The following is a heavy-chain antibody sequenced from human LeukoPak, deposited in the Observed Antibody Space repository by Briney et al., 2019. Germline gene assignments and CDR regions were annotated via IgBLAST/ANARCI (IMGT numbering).Heavy chain of an antibody. CDR3: ARTRGGRDAFDV. V-gene: IGHV4-39*01. D-gene: IGHD1-1*01. Sequence: PSETLSLTCTVSGGSIRSSYYYWGWIRQPPGKGLEWIGSIYHSGSTYYSPSLKSRVTISVDTSKNQISLKLNSVTAADTAVYYCARTRGGRDAFDVRGQGTMVTVSS. J-gene: IGHJ3*01. CDR2: IYHSGST. CDR1: GGSIRSSYYY.